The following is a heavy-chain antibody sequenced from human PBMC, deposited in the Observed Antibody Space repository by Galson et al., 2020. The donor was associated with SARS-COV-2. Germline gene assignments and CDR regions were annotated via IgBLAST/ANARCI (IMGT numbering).Heavy chain of an antibody. CDR1: GTTFNNYE. V-gene: IGHV3-48*03. CDR2: ISSSGGSI. J-gene: IGHJ4*02. D-gene: IGHD6-19*01. CDR3: AREGAWYMGYFDH. Sequence: GGSLRLSCTASGTTFNNYEMTWVRHAPAKGLEWVSYISSSGGSIYSADPVQGRFTISRDNAKNSLYLQMNSVRAEDTAVYYCAREGAWYMGYFDHWGQGTLVTVSS.